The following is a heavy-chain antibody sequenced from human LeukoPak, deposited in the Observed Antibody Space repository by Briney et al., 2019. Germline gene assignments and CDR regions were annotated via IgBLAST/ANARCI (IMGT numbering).Heavy chain of an antibody. CDR1: GFTFDDYA. J-gene: IGHJ4*02. CDR3: AKAVSQHHFAN. D-gene: IGHD2-2*01. CDR2: ISWNSGSI. Sequence: GRSLRLSCAASGFTFDDYAMHWVRQAPGKGLGWVSGISWNSGSIGYADSVKGRFTISRDNAKNSLYLQMNSLRAEDTALYYCAKAVSQHHFANWGQGTLVTVSS. V-gene: IGHV3-9*01.